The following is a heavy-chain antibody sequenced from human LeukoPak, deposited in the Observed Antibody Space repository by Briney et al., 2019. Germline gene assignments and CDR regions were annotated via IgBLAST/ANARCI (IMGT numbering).Heavy chain of an antibody. CDR1: GFTFSSYA. Sequence: GGSLRLSCAASGFTFSSYAMSWVRQAPGEGLEWVSAISGSGGSTYYADSVKGRFTISRDNSKNTLYLQMNSLRAEDTAVYYCAKVSGRNSGDHSMDVWGQGTTVTVSS. CDR3: AKVSGRNSGDHSMDV. D-gene: IGHD4-17*01. V-gene: IGHV3-23*01. J-gene: IGHJ6*02. CDR2: ISGSGGST.